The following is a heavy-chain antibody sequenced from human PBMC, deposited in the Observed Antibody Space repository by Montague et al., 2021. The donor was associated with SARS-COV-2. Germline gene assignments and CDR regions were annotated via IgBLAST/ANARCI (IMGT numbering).Heavy chain of an antibody. CDR3: AREDVYGGNSGGMDV. V-gene: IGHV3-33*01. CDR2: IWYDGSNK. CDR1: GFTFSSYG. Sequence: SLRLSCAASGFTFSSYGMHWVRQTPGKGLEWVAVIWYDGSNKYYXDSVKDRFTISRDNSKNTLYLQMNSLRAEDTAVYYCAREDVYGGNSGGMDVWGQGTTVTVSS. J-gene: IGHJ6*02. D-gene: IGHD4-23*01.